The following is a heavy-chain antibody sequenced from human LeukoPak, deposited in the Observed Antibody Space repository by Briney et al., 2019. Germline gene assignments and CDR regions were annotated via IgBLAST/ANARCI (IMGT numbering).Heavy chain of an antibody. J-gene: IGHJ4*02. V-gene: IGHV5-51*01. CDR2: IYPGDSDT. CDR1: GYTFTTYW. Sequence: KHGESLKISCKGSGYTFTTYWIAWVRQMPGKGLEWMGLIYPGDSDTRYSPSFQGQVTFSADKSVNTAYLERSSLKASDTAMYYCARRGSDYGDFDYWGQGTLVTVSS. CDR3: ARRGSDYGDFDY. D-gene: IGHD4-17*01.